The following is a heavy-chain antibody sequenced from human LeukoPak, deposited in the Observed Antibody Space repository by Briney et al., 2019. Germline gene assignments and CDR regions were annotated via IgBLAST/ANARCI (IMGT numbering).Heavy chain of an antibody. V-gene: IGHV4-39*07. CDR3: ARVVDYVWGSYRPNGHYFDY. CDR1: GGSISSSSYY. Sequence: SETLSLTCTVSGGSISSSSYYWSWIRQPPGKGLEWIGEINHSGSTNYNPSLKSRVTISVDTSKNQFSLKLSSVTAADTAVYYCARVVDYVWGSYRPNGHYFDYRGQGTLVTVSS. CDR2: INHSGST. J-gene: IGHJ4*02. D-gene: IGHD3-16*02.